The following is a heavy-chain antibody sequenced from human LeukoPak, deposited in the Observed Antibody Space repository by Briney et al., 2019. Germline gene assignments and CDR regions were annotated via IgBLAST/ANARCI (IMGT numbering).Heavy chain of an antibody. J-gene: IGHJ3*02. CDR1: GFTFNSYA. CDR2: ISGSGGST. Sequence: GSLRLSCAASGFTFNSYAMSWVRQAPGKGLEWVSAISGSGGSTYYADSVKGRFTISRANSKNTLYLQMNSLRAEDTAVYYCAKTVYGDHRGGAFDIWGQGTMVTVSS. V-gene: IGHV3-23*01. CDR3: AKTVYGDHRGGAFDI. D-gene: IGHD4-17*01.